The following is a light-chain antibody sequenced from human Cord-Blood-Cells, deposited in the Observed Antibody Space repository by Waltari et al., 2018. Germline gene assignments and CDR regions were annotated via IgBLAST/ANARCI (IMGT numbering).Light chain of an antibody. V-gene: IGKV1-5*03. Sequence: DNQMAQSPSTLASSGGDQVPITCRASQSNSSWLAWYQQKPGKAPKLLIYKASSLESGVPSRFSGSGSGTEFTLTISSLQPDDFATYYCQQYNSYSWTFGQGTKVEIK. J-gene: IGKJ1*01. CDR2: KAS. CDR3: QQYNSYSWT. CDR1: QSNSSW.